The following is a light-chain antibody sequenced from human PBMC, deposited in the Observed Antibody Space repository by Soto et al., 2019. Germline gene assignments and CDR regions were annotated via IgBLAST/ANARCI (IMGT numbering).Light chain of an antibody. CDR1: QSIGSW. CDR3: QQYGSYSPWT. Sequence: DLQMTQSPSTLSASVGDRVTITCRASQSIGSWLAWYQQKPGKAPKLLIYKAATLESGVPPRFIGSGSGTEFTLTISSLQPDDFAIYYCQQYGSYSPWTFGQGTKVEIK. V-gene: IGKV1-5*03. CDR2: KAA. J-gene: IGKJ1*01.